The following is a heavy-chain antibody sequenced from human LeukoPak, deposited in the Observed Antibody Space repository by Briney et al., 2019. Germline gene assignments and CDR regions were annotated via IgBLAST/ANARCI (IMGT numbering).Heavy chain of an antibody. D-gene: IGHD2-21*02. CDR1: GFTFSSYE. J-gene: IGHJ4*02. CDR2: ISSSGSTI. Sequence: GGSLRLSCAASGFTFSSYEMNWVRQAPGKGLEWVSYISSSGSTIYYADSVKGRFTISRDNAKNSLYLQMNSLRAEDTALYYCARDPAYCGGDCYFSDYWGQGTLVTVSS. V-gene: IGHV3-48*03. CDR3: ARDPAYCGGDCYFSDY.